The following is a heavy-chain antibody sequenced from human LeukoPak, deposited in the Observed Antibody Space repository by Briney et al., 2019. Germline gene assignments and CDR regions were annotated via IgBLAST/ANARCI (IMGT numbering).Heavy chain of an antibody. CDR2: ITGSGGST. V-gene: IGHV3-23*01. CDR1: GFTFNTYA. D-gene: IGHD1-26*01. CDR3: AKGASGTAMYYFDY. J-gene: IGHJ4*02. Sequence: GGSLSLSCAASGFTFNTYAMSWVRQAPGKVLEWVSSITGSGGSTYYADSVKGRFTISGDNSKNTLYVQMNSLTAEDTAVYYCAKGASGTAMYYFDYWGQGTLVTVSS.